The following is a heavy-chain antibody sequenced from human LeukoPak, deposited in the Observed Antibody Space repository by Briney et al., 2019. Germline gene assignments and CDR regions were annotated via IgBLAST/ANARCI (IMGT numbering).Heavy chain of an antibody. CDR3: GKGADLGY. CDR1: GYXFSNYW. V-gene: IGHV5-51*01. D-gene: IGHD3-16*01. Sequence: GESLKISCNGSGYXFSNYWIHWVRQMPGKGLEWMGIILPGDSDTRYSPSFQGQVTISVDKSISTAYLQWSSLKASDTAMYYCGKGADLGYWGQGTLVTVSS. CDR2: ILPGDSDT. J-gene: IGHJ4*02.